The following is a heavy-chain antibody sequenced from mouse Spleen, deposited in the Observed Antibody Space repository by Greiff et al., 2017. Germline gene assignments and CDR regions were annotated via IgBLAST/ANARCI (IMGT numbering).Heavy chain of an antibody. V-gene: IGHV1-53*01. CDR2: INPSNGGT. J-gene: IGHJ4*01. D-gene: IGHD2-4*01. CDR3: ARRGLYYDYDVDYAMDY. CDR1: GYTFTSYW. Sequence: QVQLQQPGTELVKPGASVKLSCKASGYTFTSYWMHWVKQRPGQGLEWIGNINPSNGGTNYNEKFKSKATLTVDKSSSTAYMQLSSLTSEDSAVYYCARRGLYYDYDVDYAMDYWGQGTSVTVSS.